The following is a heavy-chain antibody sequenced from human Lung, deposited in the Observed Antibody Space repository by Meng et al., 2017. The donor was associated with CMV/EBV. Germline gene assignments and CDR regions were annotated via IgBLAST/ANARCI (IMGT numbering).Heavy chain of an antibody. CDR3: AGVGGMTTRVRGVRYHSGLDV. CDR2: NNTDSGGT. CDR1: GYTLTDYY. D-gene: IGHD3-10*01. Sequence: ASVKVSXKPSGYTLTDYYLHWVRQAPGQGLEWMGWNNTDSGGTYFAQKFQGRVTMTRDTSIRTASMELSSLRSADAAVYYCAGVGGMTTRVRGVRYHSGLDVWGQGXTVTVSS. J-gene: IGHJ6*02. V-gene: IGHV1-2*02.